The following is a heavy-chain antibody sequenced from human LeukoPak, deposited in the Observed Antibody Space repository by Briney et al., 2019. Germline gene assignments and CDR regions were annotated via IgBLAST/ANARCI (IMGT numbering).Heavy chain of an antibody. Sequence: SETLSLTCTVSGGSISSYYWSWIRQPPGKGLEWIWDIYYSGSTNYNPSLKSRVTISVDTSKNQFSLKLSSVTAADTAVYYCARDSCSSTSCRNWLDPWGQGTLVTVSS. CDR2: IYYSGST. D-gene: IGHD2-2*01. CDR3: ARDSCSSTSCRNWLDP. CDR1: GGSISSYY. J-gene: IGHJ5*02. V-gene: IGHV4-59*01.